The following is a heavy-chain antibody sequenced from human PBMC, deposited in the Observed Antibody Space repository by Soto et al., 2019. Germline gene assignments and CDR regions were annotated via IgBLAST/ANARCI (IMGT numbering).Heavy chain of an antibody. Sequence: GESLKISCKGSGYSFTSYWISWVRQMPGKGLEWVGRIDPSDSYTNYSPSFQGHVTISADKSISTAYLQWSSLKASDTAMYYCARQTLNYYDSSGYSDAFDIWGQGTMVTVSS. CDR2: IDPSDSYT. V-gene: IGHV5-10-1*01. CDR1: GYSFTSYW. CDR3: ARQTLNYYDSSGYSDAFDI. D-gene: IGHD3-22*01. J-gene: IGHJ3*02.